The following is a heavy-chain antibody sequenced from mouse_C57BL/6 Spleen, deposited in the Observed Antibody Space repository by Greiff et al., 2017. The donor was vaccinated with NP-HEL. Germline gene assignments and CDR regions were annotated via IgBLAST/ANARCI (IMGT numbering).Heavy chain of an antibody. CDR2: ISNGGGST. CDR1: GFTFSDYY. Sequence: EVQGVESGGGLVQPGGSLKLSCAASGFTFSDYYMYWVRQTPEKRLEWVAYISNGGGSTYYPDTVKGRFTISRDNAKNTLYLQMGRLKSEDTAMYSCARHASTGGGFDYWGQGTTLTVSS. D-gene: IGHD1-1*01. V-gene: IGHV5-12*01. J-gene: IGHJ2*01. CDR3: ARHASTGGGFDY.